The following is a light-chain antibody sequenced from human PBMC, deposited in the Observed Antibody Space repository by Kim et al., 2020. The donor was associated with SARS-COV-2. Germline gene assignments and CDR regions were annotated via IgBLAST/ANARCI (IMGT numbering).Light chain of an antibody. Sequence: DIQMTQSPSSVSASVGDTVTITCRASQGVSGGLVWYQQKPGKAPKLLIYTASTLQSGVPSRISGGGSGTEFTLTISSLQPEDFATYNCIQSHSFTRAFGQGTKVDIK. CDR3: IQSHSFTRA. J-gene: IGKJ1*01. CDR1: QGVSGG. CDR2: TAS. V-gene: IGKV1-12*01.